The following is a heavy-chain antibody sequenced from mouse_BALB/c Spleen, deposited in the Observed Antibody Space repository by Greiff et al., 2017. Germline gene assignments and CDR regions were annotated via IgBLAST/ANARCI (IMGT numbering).Heavy chain of an antibody. CDR1: GYTFTDYE. Sequence: VQLQQSGAELVRPGASVTLSCKASGYTFTDYEMHWVKQTPVHGLEWIGAIDPETGGTAYNQKFKGKATLTADKSSSTAYMELRSLTSEDSAVYYCTRYYDYGAWFAYWGQGTLVTVSA. V-gene: IGHV1-15*01. CDR2: IDPETGGT. D-gene: IGHD2-4*01. CDR3: TRYYDYGAWFAY. J-gene: IGHJ3*01.